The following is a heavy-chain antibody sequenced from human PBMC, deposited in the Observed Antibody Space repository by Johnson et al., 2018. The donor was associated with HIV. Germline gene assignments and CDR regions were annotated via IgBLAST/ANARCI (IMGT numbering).Heavy chain of an antibody. CDR1: GFTFSSYA. Sequence: MLLVESGGGLVQPGGSLRLSCAASGFTFSSYAMSWVRQAPGKGLEWVSAISGSGGSTYYADSVKGRFTISRDNSKNTLYLQMNSLRAEDTAVYYFEKDRTSGSYSDDAFDIWGQGTMVTVSS. D-gene: IGHD1-26*01. CDR2: ISGSGGST. J-gene: IGHJ3*02. CDR3: EKDRTSGSYSDDAFDI. V-gene: IGHV3-23*04.